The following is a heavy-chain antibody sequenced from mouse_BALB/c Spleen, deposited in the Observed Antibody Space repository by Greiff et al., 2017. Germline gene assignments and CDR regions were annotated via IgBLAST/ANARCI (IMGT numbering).Heavy chain of an antibody. CDR1: GFTFSSYG. D-gene: IGHD2-1*01. CDR3: ARDRDGNYPIYFDV. CDR2: INSNGGST. Sequence: EVQRVESGGGLVQPGGSLKLSCAASGFTFSSYGMSWVRQTPDKRLELVATINSNGGSTYYPDSVKGRFTISRDNAKNTLYLQMSSLKSEDTAMYYCARDRDGNYPIYFDVWGAATTVTVSS. V-gene: IGHV5-6-3*01. J-gene: IGHJ1*01.